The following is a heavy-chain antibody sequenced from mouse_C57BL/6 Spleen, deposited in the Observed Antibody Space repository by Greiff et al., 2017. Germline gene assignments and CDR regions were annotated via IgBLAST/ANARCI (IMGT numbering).Heavy chain of an antibody. CDR3: ARKGVYGNYGAMDY. Sequence: VQLQQSGPELVKPGASVKISCKASGYSFTGYYMNWVKQSPEKSLEWIGEINPSTGGTTYNQKFKAKATLTVDKSSSTAYMQLKSLTSEDSAVYYCARKGVYGNYGAMDYWGQGTSVTVSS. D-gene: IGHD2-1*01. CDR1: GYSFTGYY. J-gene: IGHJ4*01. CDR2: INPSTGGT. V-gene: IGHV1-42*01.